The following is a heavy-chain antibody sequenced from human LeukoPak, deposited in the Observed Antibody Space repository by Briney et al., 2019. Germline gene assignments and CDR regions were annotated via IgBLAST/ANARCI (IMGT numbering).Heavy chain of an antibody. V-gene: IGHV1-2*02. D-gene: IGHD3-3*01. CDR1: GYTFTGYY. Sequence: ASAKVSCKASGYTFTGYYMHWVRQPPGQGLEWMGWSNPNSGGTNYAKKFQGRVTMTRDTSISTAYMELSRLRSDDTAVYYCARVPYYDFWSGYHWGFDYWGQGTLVTVSS. CDR2: SNPNSGGT. CDR3: ARVPYYDFWSGYHWGFDY. J-gene: IGHJ4*02.